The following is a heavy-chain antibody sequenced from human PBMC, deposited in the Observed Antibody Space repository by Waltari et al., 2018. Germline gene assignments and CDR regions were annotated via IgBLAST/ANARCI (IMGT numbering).Heavy chain of an antibody. Sequence: ELQLVESGGGLVQPGGSLRISCVASGFSFSSYEMNWVRQAPGNGLEWISCIGDGGKSISYAEAGKGRFTVSRDNAKNSLHLQMNNLRAEDTATYYCVRDGLGSGWTRVDVWGQGTTVTVSS. J-gene: IGHJ6*02. CDR1: GFSFSSYE. CDR3: VRDGLGSGWTRVDV. D-gene: IGHD2-15*01. CDR2: IGDGGKSI. V-gene: IGHV3-48*03.